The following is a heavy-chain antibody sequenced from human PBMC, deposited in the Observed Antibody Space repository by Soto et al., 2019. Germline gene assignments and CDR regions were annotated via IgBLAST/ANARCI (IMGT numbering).Heavy chain of an antibody. CDR2: MKANSGNT. CDR1: GYTFTSYD. CDR3: SRERGDAFDI. Sequence: QVQLVQSEAEVKKPGASVKVSCKASGYTFTSYDINWVRQATGQGLEWMGSMKANSGNTDYAQKFQGRVAMTRNTSIRTAYMELSSLRSEDTAVYYCSRERGDAFDIWGGVTMVTVSS. D-gene: IGHD1-1*01. V-gene: IGHV1-8*01. J-gene: IGHJ3*02.